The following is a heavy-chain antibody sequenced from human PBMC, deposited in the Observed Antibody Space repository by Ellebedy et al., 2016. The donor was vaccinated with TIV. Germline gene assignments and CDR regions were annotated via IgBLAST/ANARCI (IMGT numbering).Heavy chain of an antibody. D-gene: IGHD3-22*01. CDR2: ISYSGDLM. CDR1: GFTFSGYY. V-gene: IGHV3-11*04. Sequence: PGGSLRLSCAASGFTFSGYYMSWFRQAPGKGPEWVSYISYSGDLMYYADSVKGRFTTSRDNAKNSLYLQMNSLRAEDTAVYYCARVYDSIDYWGQGTLVTVSS. J-gene: IGHJ4*02. CDR3: ARVYDSIDY.